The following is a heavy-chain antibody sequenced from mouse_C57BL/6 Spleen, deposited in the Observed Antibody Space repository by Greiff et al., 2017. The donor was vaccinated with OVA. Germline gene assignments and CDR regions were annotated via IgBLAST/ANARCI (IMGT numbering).Heavy chain of an antibody. J-gene: IGHJ3*01. D-gene: IGHD1-1*02. CDR2: ISSGGSYT. V-gene: IGHV5-6*01. CDR3: ARQDYGWFAY. CDR1: GFTFSSYG. Sequence: EVQGVESGGDLVKPGGSLKLSCAASGFTFSSYGMSWVRQTPDKRLEWVATISSGGSYTYYPDSVKGRFTISRDNAKNTLYLQMSSLKSEDTAMYYCARQDYGWFAYWGQGTLVTVSA.